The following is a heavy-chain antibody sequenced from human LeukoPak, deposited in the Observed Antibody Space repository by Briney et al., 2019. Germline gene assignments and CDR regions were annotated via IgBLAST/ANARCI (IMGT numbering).Heavy chain of an antibody. V-gene: IGHV4-34*01. CDR1: GGSFSGYY. D-gene: IGHD2-15*01. J-gene: IGHJ4*02. CDR3: AAYCSGGSCYSG. CDR2: INHSGST. Sequence: SETLSLTCAVYGGSFSGYYRSWIRQPPGKGLEWIGEINHSGSTNYNPSLKSRVTISVDTSKNQFSLKLSSVTAADTAVYYCAAYCSGGSCYSGWGQGTLVTVSS.